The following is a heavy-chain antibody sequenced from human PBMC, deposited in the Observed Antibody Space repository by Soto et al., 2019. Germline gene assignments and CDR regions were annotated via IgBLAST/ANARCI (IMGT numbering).Heavy chain of an antibody. D-gene: IGHD5-12*01. CDR2: IYYSGST. V-gene: IGHV4-39*01. CDR1: GGSISSSSYY. J-gene: IGHJ5*02. CDR3: ARHPLLVATKHNWFVP. Sequence: SETLSLTCTVSGGSISSSSYYWGWIRQPPGKGLEWIGSIYYSGSTYYNPSLKSRVTISVDTSKNQFSLKLSSVTAADTAVYYCARHPLLVATKHNWFVPWGQGTLVTVSS.